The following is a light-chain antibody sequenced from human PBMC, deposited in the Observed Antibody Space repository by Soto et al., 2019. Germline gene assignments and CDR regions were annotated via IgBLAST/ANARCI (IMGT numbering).Light chain of an antibody. Sequence: DIQMTQSPSSLSASVGDRVTITCRACQSISSHLNWYQQKPGKAPQLLIYGTSSLQSGVPSRFSGSGSGTDFTLTISSLQPEDFAAYSCQQSYSTPYAFGQGTKLEIK. V-gene: IGKV1-39*01. CDR2: GTS. CDR3: QQSYSTPYA. CDR1: QSISSH. J-gene: IGKJ2*01.